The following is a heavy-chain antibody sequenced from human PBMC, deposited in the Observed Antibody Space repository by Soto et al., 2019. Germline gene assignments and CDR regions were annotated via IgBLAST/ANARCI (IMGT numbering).Heavy chain of an antibody. J-gene: IGHJ4*02. Sequence: QVQLQQWGAGLLNPSETLSLTCGIYGGSFSGYFWSWIRQPPGKGLEWIGEINHSGSTTYNPSLKSRVTIAVDTSKVQFSLNLNSVTAADTAVYYCARGGRPFLRGFFDFWGQGTLVTVSS. V-gene: IGHV4-34*01. D-gene: IGHD3-10*01. CDR2: INHSGST. CDR3: ARGGRPFLRGFFDF. CDR1: GGSFSGYF.